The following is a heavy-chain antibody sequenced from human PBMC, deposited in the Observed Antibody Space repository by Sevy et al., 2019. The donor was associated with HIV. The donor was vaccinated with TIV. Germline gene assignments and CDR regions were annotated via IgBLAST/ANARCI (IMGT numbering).Heavy chain of an antibody. Sequence: GGSLRLSCAASGFVFSGSAMSWVSQAPGKGLEWVASISGSGGFTYYADSVKGRFTISRDNFKNTVDLEMKSLRAEDTAVYYCAKDPLNIAARFDYWGQGTLVTVSS. CDR2: ISGSGGFT. V-gene: IGHV3-23*01. CDR1: GFVFSGSA. CDR3: AKDPLNIAARFDY. D-gene: IGHD6-6*01. J-gene: IGHJ4*02.